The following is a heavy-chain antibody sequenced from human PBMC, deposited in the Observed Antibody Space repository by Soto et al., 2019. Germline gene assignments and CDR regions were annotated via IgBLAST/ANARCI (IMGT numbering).Heavy chain of an antibody. Sequence: GALRLSCAASGFTFSSYAMSWVRQARGKGLEWVSAISGSGGSTYYADSVKGRFTISRDNSKNTLYLQMNSLRAEDTAVYYCAKDLGVGATTGFDYWGQGILVTVSS. CDR3: AKDLGVGATTGFDY. V-gene: IGHV3-23*01. D-gene: IGHD1-26*01. CDR1: GFTFSSYA. CDR2: ISGSGGST. J-gene: IGHJ4*02.